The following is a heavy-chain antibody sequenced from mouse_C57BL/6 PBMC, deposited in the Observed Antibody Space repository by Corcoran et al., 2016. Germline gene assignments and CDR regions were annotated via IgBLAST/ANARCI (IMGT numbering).Heavy chain of an antibody. CDR2: IDPSDSYT. CDR1: GYTFTSYW. D-gene: IGHD1-1*02. Sequence: QVQLQQPGAELVMPGASVKLSCKASGYTFTSYWMHWVKQRPGQGLEWIGEIDPSDSYTNYNQKFKGKSTLTVDKSSSTAYMQLSSLTSEDSAVYYCARGALRWEGTVAYWGQGTLVTVSA. J-gene: IGHJ3*01. CDR3: ARGALRWEGTVAY. V-gene: IGHV1-69*01.